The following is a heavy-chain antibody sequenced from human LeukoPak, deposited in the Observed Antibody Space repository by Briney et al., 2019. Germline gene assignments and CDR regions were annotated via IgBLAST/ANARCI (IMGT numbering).Heavy chain of an antibody. CDR1: GFTFTSYP. J-gene: IGHJ3*02. Sequence: GGSLRLSCAASGFTFTSYPMHWVRQAPGKGLEWVAVISYDGSNKYYADSVKGRFTISRDNSKNTLYLQMNSLRAEDTAVYYCARGALDIWGQGTMVTVSS. CDR2: ISYDGSNK. CDR3: ARGALDI. V-gene: IGHV3-30*14.